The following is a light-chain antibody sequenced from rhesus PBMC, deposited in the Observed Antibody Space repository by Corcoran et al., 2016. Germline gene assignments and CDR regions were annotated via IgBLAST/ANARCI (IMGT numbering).Light chain of an antibody. CDR1: QSLVHSNGNTY. CDR3: MQYTHIPLT. CDR2: KVS. J-gene: IGKJ4*01. Sequence: DVVMTQSPLALPITPGQPASISCRSSQSLVHSNGNTYLSWFQQKPGQPPRLLIYKVSNRYSGVPYRFSGSGAGTEFTLKISRVEAEDVGVYYCMQYTHIPLTFGGGTKVEIK. V-gene: IGKV2-65*01.